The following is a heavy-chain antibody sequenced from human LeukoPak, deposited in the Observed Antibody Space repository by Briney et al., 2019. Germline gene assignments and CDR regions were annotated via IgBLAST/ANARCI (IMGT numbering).Heavy chain of an antibody. V-gene: IGHV3-53*01. D-gene: IGHD5/OR15-5a*01. CDR1: GFTVGSNY. CDR3: ARTSTNWEYYFDY. J-gene: IGHJ4*02. CDR2: IYAGGST. Sequence: GGSLRLSCAASGFTVGSNYMSWVRQAPGKGLEWVSVIYAGGSTYYADSVKGRFTISRDNSKNTLYLQMNSLRAEDTAVYYCARTSTNWEYYFDYWGQGTLVTVSS.